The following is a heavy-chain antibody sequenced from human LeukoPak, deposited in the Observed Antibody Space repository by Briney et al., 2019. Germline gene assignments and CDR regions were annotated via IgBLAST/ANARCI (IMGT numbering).Heavy chain of an antibody. CDR1: GGSISSSSYY. J-gene: IGHJ4*02. Sequence: PSETLSLTCSVSGGSISSSSYYWGWIRQPPGKGLEWIGSIYYSGSTYYNPSLKSRVTISVDTSKNQFSLKLSSVTAADTAVYYCASGYGDSDFDYWGQGTLVTVSS. V-gene: IGHV4-39*07. D-gene: IGHD4-17*01. CDR2: IYYSGST. CDR3: ASGYGDSDFDY.